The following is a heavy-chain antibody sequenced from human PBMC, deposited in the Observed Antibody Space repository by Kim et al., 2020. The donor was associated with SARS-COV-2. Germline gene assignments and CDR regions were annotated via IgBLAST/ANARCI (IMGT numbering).Heavy chain of an antibody. J-gene: IGHJ5*02. CDR2: TYYSGVT. V-gene: IGHV4-30-4*01. Sequence: SETLSLTCNVSGGSMNSDDTCWSWIRQPPGKGLEWIGYTYYSGVTLYNPSLKSRLTISVDKSNNQFSLTLSSVTAADTAVYYCARTHEKHDSWYDPWGPGTLVTVSS. CDR1: GGSMNSDDTC. D-gene: IGHD3-22*01. CDR3: ARTHEKHDSWYDP.